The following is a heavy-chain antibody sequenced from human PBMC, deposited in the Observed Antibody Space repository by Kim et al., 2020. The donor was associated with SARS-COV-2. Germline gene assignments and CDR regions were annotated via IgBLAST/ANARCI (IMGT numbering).Heavy chain of an antibody. J-gene: IGHJ4*02. D-gene: IGHD2-21*02. CDR3: ARMGWGDECSYYDY. Sequence: YAASVKGRFTSSRDSSKNTVYLQMDSLRAEDTAVYYCARMGWGDECSYYDYWGQGTLVSVSS. V-gene: IGHV3-23*01.